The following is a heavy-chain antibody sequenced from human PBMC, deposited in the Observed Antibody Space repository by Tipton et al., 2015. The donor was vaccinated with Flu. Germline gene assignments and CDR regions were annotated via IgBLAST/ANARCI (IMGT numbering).Heavy chain of an antibody. J-gene: IGHJ3*02. CDR1: GDSIRNDYF. CDR3: ARGDYGDYDHEADGFDI. CDR2: IHRSGST. D-gene: IGHD4-17*01. Sequence: LRLSCAVSGDSIRNDYFWGWIRQPPGKGLEWIATIHRSGSTKYNPSLKSRVTISVDMSKNQFYLEMRSVTAADMAVYYCARGDYGDYDHEADGFDIWGQGTLVTVSA. V-gene: IGHV4-38-2*01.